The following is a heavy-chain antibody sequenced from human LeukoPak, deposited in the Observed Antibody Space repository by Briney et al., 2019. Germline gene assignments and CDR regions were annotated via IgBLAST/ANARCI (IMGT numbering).Heavy chain of an antibody. V-gene: IGHV3-30-3*01. D-gene: IGHD6-13*01. Sequence: RSLRLSCAASGFTFSSYAMHWVRQAPGKGLEWVAVISYDGSNKYYADSVKGRFTISRDNSKNTLYLQMNSLRAEDTAVYYCAGSTGGSSWYWYYFDYWGQGTLVTVSS. CDR3: AGSTGGSSWYWYYFDY. CDR2: ISYDGSNK. CDR1: GFTFSSYA. J-gene: IGHJ4*02.